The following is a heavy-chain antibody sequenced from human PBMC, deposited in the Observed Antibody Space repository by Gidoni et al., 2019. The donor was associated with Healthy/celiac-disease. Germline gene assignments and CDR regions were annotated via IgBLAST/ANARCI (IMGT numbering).Heavy chain of an antibody. D-gene: IGHD6-19*01. CDR1: GFTFSSYV. CDR3: AKRVAVAGKYYYYGMDV. V-gene: IGHV3-23*01. J-gene: IGHJ6*02. CDR2: ISGSGGST. Sequence: EVQLLESGGGLVQPGGSLRLSCAASGFTFSSYVMGWVRQAPGKGLEWVSAISGSGGSTYYADSVKGRFTISRDNSKNTLYLQMNSLRAEDTAVYYCAKRVAVAGKYYYYGMDVWGQGTTVTVSS.